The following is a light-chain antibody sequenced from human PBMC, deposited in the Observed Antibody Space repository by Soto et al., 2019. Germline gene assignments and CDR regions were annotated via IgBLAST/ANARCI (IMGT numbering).Light chain of an antibody. J-gene: IGKJ4*01. V-gene: IGKV1-5*01. CDR3: QQYYSYPLT. Sequence: DIQMTQTPSTLSAFVGYRVTITCRASQSISWWLAWYQQKPGQAPKLLIYDASALESGVPSRFSGSGSGTDFTLTISCLQSEDFATYYCQQYYSYPLTFGGGTKVDIK. CDR1: QSISWW. CDR2: DAS.